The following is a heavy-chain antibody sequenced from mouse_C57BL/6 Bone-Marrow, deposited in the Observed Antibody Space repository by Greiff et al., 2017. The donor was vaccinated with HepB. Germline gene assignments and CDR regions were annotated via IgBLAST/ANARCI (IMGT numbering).Heavy chain of an antibody. CDR3: ARTASSLYAMDY. Sequence: ESGPELVKPGASVKISCKASGYAFSSSWMNWVKQRPGKGLEWIGRIYPGDGDTNYNGKFKGKATLTADKSSSTAYMQLSSLTSEDSAVYFCARTASSLYAMDYWGQGTSVTVSS. D-gene: IGHD1-1*01. CDR1: GYAFSSSW. CDR2: IYPGDGDT. J-gene: IGHJ4*01. V-gene: IGHV1-82*01.